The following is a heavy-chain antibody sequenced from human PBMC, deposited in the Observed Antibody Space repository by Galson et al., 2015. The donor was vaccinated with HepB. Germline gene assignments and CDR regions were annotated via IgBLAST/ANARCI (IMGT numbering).Heavy chain of an antibody. J-gene: IGHJ3*02. CDR2: ISYDGSNK. CDR3: AKERSSRGWHFNAMDI. V-gene: IGHV3-30*18. D-gene: IGHD6-19*01. CDR1: GFTFSSYG. Sequence: SLRLSCAASGFTFSSYGMNWVRQAPGQGLEWVAGISYDGSNKYYAHTVKGRFTISRDNSKNTLYLQMNSLRAEDTAVYYCAKERSSRGWHFNAMDIWGQGTMVTVSS.